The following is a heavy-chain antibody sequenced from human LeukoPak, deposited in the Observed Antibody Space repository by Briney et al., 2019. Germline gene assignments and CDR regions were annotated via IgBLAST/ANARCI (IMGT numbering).Heavy chain of an antibody. Sequence: PGGSLRLSCAASGFTFSSYSMNWVRQAPGKGLEWDSSISSSSSYIYYEDSVKGRFTISRDNAKNSLYLQMNSLRAEDTAVYYCARDPEREQWLARAFDIWGQGTMVTVSS. CDR3: ARDPEREQWLARAFDI. V-gene: IGHV3-21*01. CDR1: GFTFSSYS. CDR2: ISSSSSYI. D-gene: IGHD6-19*01. J-gene: IGHJ3*02.